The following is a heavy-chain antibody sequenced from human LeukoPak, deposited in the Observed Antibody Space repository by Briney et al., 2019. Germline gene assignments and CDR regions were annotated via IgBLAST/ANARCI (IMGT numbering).Heavy chain of an antibody. D-gene: IGHD6-19*01. CDR1: GYTFTSYD. V-gene: IGHV1-8*01. CDR3: ARGRGYSSGWYNGVRYFDY. J-gene: IGHJ4*02. Sequence: GASVKVSCKASGYTFTSYDINWVRQATGQGLEWMGWMNPNSGNTGYAQKFQGRVTMTRNTSISTAYMELSSLRSEDTAVYYCARGRGYSSGWYNGVRYFDYWGQGTLVTVSS. CDR2: MNPNSGNT.